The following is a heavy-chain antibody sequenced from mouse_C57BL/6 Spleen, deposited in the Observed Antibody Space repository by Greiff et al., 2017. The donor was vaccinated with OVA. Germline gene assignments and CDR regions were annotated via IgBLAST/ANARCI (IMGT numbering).Heavy chain of an antibody. Sequence: QVQLQQPGAELVRPGSSVKLSCKASGYTFTSYWMDWVKQRPGQGLEWIGNIYPSDSETHYNQKFKDKATLTVDKSSSTAYMQLSSLTSEDSAVYYCARRGYGKLFDYWGQGTTLTVSS. CDR3: ARRGYGKLFDY. CDR1: GYTFTSYW. V-gene: IGHV1-61*01. D-gene: IGHD2-10*02. J-gene: IGHJ2*01. CDR2: IYPSDSET.